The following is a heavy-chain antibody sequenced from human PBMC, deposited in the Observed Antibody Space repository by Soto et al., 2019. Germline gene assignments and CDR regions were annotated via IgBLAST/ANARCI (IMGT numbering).Heavy chain of an antibody. V-gene: IGHV3-48*02. Sequence: EVHLVESGGGLVQPGGSLRLSCGASGFTFSTYNMNWVRQAPGKGLEWISYIGSSGSPIYYADSVEGRFTISRDNAKSSLYLQMNSLRDEDTAVYYCAREMISSAWPYDYWGQGSLVTVSS. CDR1: GFTFSTYN. D-gene: IGHD3-22*01. J-gene: IGHJ4*02. CDR3: AREMISSAWPYDY. CDR2: IGSSGSPI.